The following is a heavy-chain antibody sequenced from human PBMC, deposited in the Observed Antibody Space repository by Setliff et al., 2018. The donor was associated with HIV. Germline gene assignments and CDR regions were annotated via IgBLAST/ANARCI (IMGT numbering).Heavy chain of an antibody. CDR3: ARNMRTSYYDSSGYYFFDN. D-gene: IGHD3-22*01. CDR2: IDWDGDK. J-gene: IGHJ4*02. Sequence: SGPTLVNPTQTLTLTCTFSGFSLNTRGMRVSWIRQPPGKALEWLARIDWDGDKFYGTSLKTRLTTSKDSSKSQVVLAMTNMDPVDTATYYCARNMRTSYYDSSGYYFFDNWGQGTLVTVSS. V-gene: IGHV2-70*04. CDR1: GFSLNTRGMR.